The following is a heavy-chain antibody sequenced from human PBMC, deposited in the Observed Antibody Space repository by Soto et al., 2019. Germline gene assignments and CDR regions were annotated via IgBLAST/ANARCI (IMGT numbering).Heavy chain of an antibody. CDR2: ISSSSSYI. V-gene: IGHV3-21*01. CDR3: AKDYSSSWYNFDY. Sequence: PGGSLRLSCAASGFTFSSYTMNWVRQAPGKGLEWVSSISSSSSYIYYADSVKGRFTISRDNAKNSLFLQMSSLRAEDTAVYYCAKDYSSSWYNFDYWGQGTLVTVSS. CDR1: GFTFSSYT. D-gene: IGHD6-13*01. J-gene: IGHJ4*02.